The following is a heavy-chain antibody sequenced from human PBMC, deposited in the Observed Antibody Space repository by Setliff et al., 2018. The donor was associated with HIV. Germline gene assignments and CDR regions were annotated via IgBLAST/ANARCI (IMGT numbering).Heavy chain of an antibody. CDR2: IYSSGST. V-gene: IGHV4-4*07. J-gene: IGHJ5*02. CDR3: ARSLDYSGSGSYYVGWFDL. Sequence: SLTCTVSGGSISKYFWSWIRQSAEKGLEWIGRIYSSGSTNQNPSLKSRVSMSVDTSKSQFSLNLSSVTAADTAVYYCARSLDYSGSGSYYVGWFDLWGQGIPVTVSS. D-gene: IGHD3-10*01. CDR1: GGSISKYF.